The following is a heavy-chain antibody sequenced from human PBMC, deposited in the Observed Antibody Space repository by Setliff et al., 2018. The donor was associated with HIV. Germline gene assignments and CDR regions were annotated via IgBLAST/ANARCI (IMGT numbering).Heavy chain of an antibody. CDR3: ARAKTIGVSAVFFDP. CDR1: GGSMNSDSYS. J-gene: IGHJ5*02. Sequence: SETLSLTCTVSGGSMNSDSYSWTWLRQPAGKGPELIGHIYVGGSVIYNPSLASRVTISMVPSKNQFSLDLSSVTAADRAKYYCARAKTIGVSAVFFDPWGQGRPVTVSS. V-gene: IGHV4-61*09. D-gene: IGHD3-3*01. CDR2: IYVGGSV.